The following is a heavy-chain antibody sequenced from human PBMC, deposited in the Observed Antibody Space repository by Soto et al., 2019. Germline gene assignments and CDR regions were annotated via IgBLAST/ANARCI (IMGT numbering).Heavy chain of an antibody. J-gene: IGHJ4*02. D-gene: IGHD3-10*01. Sequence: GGSLRLSCTASGFTFSNYAINWVRLAPGKRLEWVSSVIGSGVNVFYADSVKGRFTISRDNSKNTVYLEMNSLRADDTAEYFCAKGSAFEGKGAICCPFDHWGRGTLVTVSS. V-gene: IGHV3-23*01. CDR1: GFTFSNYA. CDR3: AKGSAFEGKGAICCPFDH. CDR2: VIGSGVNV.